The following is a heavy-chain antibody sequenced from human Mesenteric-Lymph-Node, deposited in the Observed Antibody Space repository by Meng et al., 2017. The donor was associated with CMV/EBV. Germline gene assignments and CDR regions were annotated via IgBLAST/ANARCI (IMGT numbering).Heavy chain of an antibody. J-gene: IGHJ3*02. CDR3: ASGAYGDYTHAFDI. CDR2: IIPILGIA. CDR1: GGTFISYA. V-gene: IGHV1-69*10. D-gene: IGHD4-17*01. Sequence: SVQVACKASGGTFISYAISWVRQAPGQGREWMGGIIPILGIANYAQKFQGRVTITADKSTSTAYMELSSLRSEDTAVYYCASGAYGDYTHAFDIWGQGTMVTVSS.